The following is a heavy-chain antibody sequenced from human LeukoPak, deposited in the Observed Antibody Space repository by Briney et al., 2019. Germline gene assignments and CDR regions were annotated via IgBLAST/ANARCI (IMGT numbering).Heavy chain of an antibody. D-gene: IGHD6-13*01. J-gene: IGHJ4*02. CDR3: ASPSDSSSWGLTFDY. CDR2: ISSSSSSYI. V-gene: IGHV3-21*01. CDR1: GFTFSSYS. Sequence: PGGSLRLSCAASGFTFSSYSMNWVRQAPGKRLEWVSSISSSSSSYIYYADSVKGRFTISRDNAKNSLYLQMNSLRAEDTAVYYCASPSDSSSWGLTFDYWGQGTLVTVSS.